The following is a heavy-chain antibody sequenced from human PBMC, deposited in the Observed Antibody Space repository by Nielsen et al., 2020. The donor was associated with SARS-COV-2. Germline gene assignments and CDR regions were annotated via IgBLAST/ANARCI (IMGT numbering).Heavy chain of an antibody. D-gene: IGHD6-6*01. CDR2: IHSDGRSA. CDR1: GFPFSNYW. V-gene: IGHV3-74*01. Sequence: GESLKISCAASGFPFSNYWMHRVRRAPGKGLVWVSRIHSDGRSASFADSVKGRFTISRDNAKNTLYLQMNSLRAEDTAVYYCARDPGLDYFDYWGQGTLVTVSS. J-gene: IGHJ4*02. CDR3: ARDPGLDYFDY.